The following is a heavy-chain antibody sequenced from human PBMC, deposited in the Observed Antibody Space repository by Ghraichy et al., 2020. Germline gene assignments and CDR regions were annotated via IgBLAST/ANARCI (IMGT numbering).Heavy chain of an antibody. CDR1: GFTFRSHA. D-gene: IGHD1-26*01. Sequence: GGSLRLSYAASGFTFRSHAMTWVRQPLGKGLERVAAIGGSGAQTFYADSVRGRFTISRDNSKDTLYVHMNNLRAEDTAVYYCTSRGISVRDEWGSLDYWGQGTVVTVSS. J-gene: IGHJ4*02. CDR3: TSRGISVRDEWGSLDY. V-gene: IGHV3-23*01. CDR2: IGGSGAQT.